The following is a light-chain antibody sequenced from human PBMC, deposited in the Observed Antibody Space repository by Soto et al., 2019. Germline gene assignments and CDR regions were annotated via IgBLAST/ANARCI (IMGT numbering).Light chain of an antibody. CDR3: QQRSNWPT. J-gene: IGKJ1*01. Sequence: EIVLTQSPATLSLSPGERATLSCSASQSVSSSLAWYQQKPGQAPRLLIYDASNRATGIPARFSVSGSGTDFTLTISSLEPEGFAVYYCQQRSNWPTVGQGTKVEIK. CDR2: DAS. CDR1: QSVSSS. V-gene: IGKV3-11*01.